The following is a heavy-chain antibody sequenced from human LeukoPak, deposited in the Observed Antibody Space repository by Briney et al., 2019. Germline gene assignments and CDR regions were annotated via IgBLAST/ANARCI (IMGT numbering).Heavy chain of an antibody. Sequence: GGSLRLSCAASGFTFSSYWMHWVRQAPGKGLVWVSRINSDGSSTSYADSVKGRFTISRDNAKNTLYLQMNSLRAGDTAVYYCATTYYYDSSGYYPPGVFDYWGQGTLVTVSS. CDR2: INSDGSST. V-gene: IGHV3-74*01. CDR3: ATTYYYDSSGYYPPGVFDY. J-gene: IGHJ4*02. CDR1: GFTFSSYW. D-gene: IGHD3-22*01.